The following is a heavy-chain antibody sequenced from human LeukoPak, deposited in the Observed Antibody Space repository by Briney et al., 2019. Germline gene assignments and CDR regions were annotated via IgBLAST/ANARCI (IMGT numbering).Heavy chain of an antibody. CDR1: GFTFSSYA. CDR2: ISGSGGST. J-gene: IGHJ3*02. V-gene: IGHV3-23*01. CDR3: ARRRPSRHGDRRDAFDI. Sequence: PGGSLRLSCAASGFTFSSYAMSWVRQAPGKGLEWVSAISGSGGSTYYADSVKGRFTISRDNSKNTLYLQMNSLRAEDTAVYYCARRRPSRHGDRRDAFDIWGQGTMVTVSS. D-gene: IGHD4-17*01.